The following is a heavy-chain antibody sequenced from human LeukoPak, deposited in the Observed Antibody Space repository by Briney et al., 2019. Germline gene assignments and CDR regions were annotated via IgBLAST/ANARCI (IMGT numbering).Heavy chain of an antibody. CDR3: ARDTTTYYDFWSGYYTMNITDY. CDR2: ISGSGGST. CDR1: GFTFSSYA. V-gene: IGHV3-23*01. Sequence: GGSLRLSCAASGFTFSSYAMSWVRQAPGKGLEWVSAISGSGGSTYYADSVKGRFTISRDNSKNTLYLQMNSLRAEDTAVYYCARDTTTYYDFWSGYYTMNITDYWGQGTLVTVSS. D-gene: IGHD3-3*01. J-gene: IGHJ4*02.